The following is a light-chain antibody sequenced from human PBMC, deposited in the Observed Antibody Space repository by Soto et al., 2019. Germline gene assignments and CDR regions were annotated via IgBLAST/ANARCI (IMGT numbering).Light chain of an antibody. J-gene: IGKJ3*01. CDR2: DAA. CDR3: QPASRARFT. V-gene: IGKV1-39*01. Sequence: IQNTQSPYSVSAAVRDRVTIACRASQNINTYLNWYQQKPAKAPNLLLLDAASVQNGVPSRVSGGGSRTEFTLTTTSLQPEDFATCYCQPASRARFTFGPGIRVDIE. CDR1: QNINTY.